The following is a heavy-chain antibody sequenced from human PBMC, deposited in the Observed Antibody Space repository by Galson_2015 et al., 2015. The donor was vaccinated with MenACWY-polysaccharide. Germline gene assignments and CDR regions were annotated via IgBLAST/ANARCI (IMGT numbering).Heavy chain of an antibody. J-gene: IGHJ4*02. D-gene: IGHD5-24*01. CDR3: ARGGGGYKLGNFDY. CDR2: IYAGGST. Sequence: TLTLACPVSGGSISSGSYYWRWIRQLAGKGLEWIGLIYAGGSTNYTPSLKSRVTISVDTSKNQFSLKLRSMTAADTAVYYCARGGGGYKLGNFDYWGQGTLVTVSS. V-gene: IGHV4-61*02. CDR1: GGSISSGSYY.